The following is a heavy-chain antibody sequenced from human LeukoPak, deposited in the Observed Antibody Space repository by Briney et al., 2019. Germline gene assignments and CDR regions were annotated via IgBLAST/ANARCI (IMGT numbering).Heavy chain of an antibody. J-gene: IGHJ4*02. D-gene: IGHD3-10*01. CDR3: AREARAGSLMVRGVTAFDY. V-gene: IGHV1-2*02. CDR2: INPNSGGT. CDR1: GYTFTGYY. Sequence: ASVKVSCKASGYTFTGYYMHWVRQAPGQGLEWMGWINPNSGGTNYAQKLQGRVTMTTDTSTSTAYMELRSLRSDDTAVYYCAREARAGSLMVRGVTAFDYWGQGILVIVSS.